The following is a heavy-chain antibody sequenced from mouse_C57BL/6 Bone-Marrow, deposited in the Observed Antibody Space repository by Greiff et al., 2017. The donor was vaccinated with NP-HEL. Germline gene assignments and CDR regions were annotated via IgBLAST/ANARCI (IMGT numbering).Heavy chain of an antibody. V-gene: IGHV5-4*03. CDR1: GFTFSSYA. D-gene: IGHD1-1*02. J-gene: IGHJ4*01. Sequence: EVKLEESGGGLVKPGGSLKLSCAASGFTFSSYAMSWVRQTPEKRLEWVATISDGGSYTYYPDNVKGRFTISRDNAKNNLYLQMSHLKSEDTAMYYCARKNWYRMDYWGQGTSVTVSS. CDR2: ISDGGSYT. CDR3: ARKNWYRMDY.